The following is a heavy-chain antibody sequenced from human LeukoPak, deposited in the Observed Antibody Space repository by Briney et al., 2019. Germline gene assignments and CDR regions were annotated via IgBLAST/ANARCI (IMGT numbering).Heavy chain of an antibody. Sequence: SETLSLICTVSGDSISSDYWSWLRQPPGKGLEWIGYVHNSGTTNYSPSLKRRVTISVDTSKNQFSLRLSSVTAADTAVYYCARREAFDVWGQGTMVTVSS. CDR3: ARREAFDV. CDR2: VHNSGTT. D-gene: IGHD1-26*01. V-gene: IGHV4-59*01. J-gene: IGHJ3*01. CDR1: GDSISSDY.